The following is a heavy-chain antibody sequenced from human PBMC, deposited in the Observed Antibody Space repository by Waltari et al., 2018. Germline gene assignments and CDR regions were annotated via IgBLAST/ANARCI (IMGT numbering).Heavy chain of an antibody. V-gene: IGHV4-39*01. CDR1: GGSISSSRYY. CDR3: ASHPYYFDSRGYSGPLNY. J-gene: IGHJ4*02. CDR2: IYYSGST. D-gene: IGHD3-22*01. Sequence: QLQLQESGPGLVKPSEPLSLPCTVSGGSISSSRYYWGWVRQPPGKGLEWIGSIYYSGSTYYNPSLKSRVTISVDMSENQFSLKLTSVTAADTAVYYCASHPYYFDSRGYSGPLNYWGQGTLVTVSS.